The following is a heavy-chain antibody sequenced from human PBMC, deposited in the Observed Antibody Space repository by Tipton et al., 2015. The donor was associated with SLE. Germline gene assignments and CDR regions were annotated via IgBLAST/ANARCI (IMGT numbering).Heavy chain of an antibody. J-gene: IGHJ4*02. Sequence: SLRLSCAASGFTFSSYWMSWVRQAPGKGLEWVAVIPYDGSNKYYADSVKGRFTISRDNSKNTLYLQMNSLRAEDTAVYYCARDEEAADTDYWGQGTLVTVSS. CDR3: ARDEEAADTDY. V-gene: IGHV3-30-3*01. CDR1: GFTFSSYW. D-gene: IGHD6-13*01. CDR2: IPYDGSNK.